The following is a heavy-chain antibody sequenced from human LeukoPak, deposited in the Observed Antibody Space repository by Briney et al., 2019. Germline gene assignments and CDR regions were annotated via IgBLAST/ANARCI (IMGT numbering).Heavy chain of an antibody. CDR3: ARFTDAGLLRDY. D-gene: IGHD3-22*01. CDR2: ISFSSTYI. Sequence: GGSLRLSCAASGFTFSSYSMNWVRQAPGKGLEWVSSISFSSTYIYYADSVKGRFTISRDNAKNSLYLQMNSLRAEDTAVYYCARFTDAGLLRDYWGQGTLVTVSS. J-gene: IGHJ4*02. CDR1: GFTFSSYS. V-gene: IGHV3-21*01.